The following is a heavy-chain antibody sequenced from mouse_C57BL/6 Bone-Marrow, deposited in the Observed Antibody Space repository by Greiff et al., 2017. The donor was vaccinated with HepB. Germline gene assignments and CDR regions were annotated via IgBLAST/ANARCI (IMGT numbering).Heavy chain of an antibody. V-gene: IGHV1-82*01. Sequence: QVQLQQSGPELAKPGASVKISCKASGYAFSSSWMNWVKQRPGKGLEWIGRIYPGDGDTNYNGKFKGKATLTADKSSSTAYMQLSSLTSEDSAVYFCARSYDYDDGDLFYAMDYWGQGTSVTVSS. CDR2: IYPGDGDT. CDR1: GYAFSSSW. CDR3: ARSYDYDDGDLFYAMDY. J-gene: IGHJ4*01. D-gene: IGHD2-4*01.